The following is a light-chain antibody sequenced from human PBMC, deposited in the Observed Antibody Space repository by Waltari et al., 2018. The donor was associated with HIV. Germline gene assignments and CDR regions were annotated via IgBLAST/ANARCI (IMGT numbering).Light chain of an antibody. Sequence: QLVLTQSPSASASLGASVKLTCTLSRGHSNYAIAWHRQRPDKGPRHLMKINDDGSHAKGAGIPDRFSGSSSGAEPYLTISSLQSEDEADYYCQTWASGVVVFGGGTKLTVL. CDR1: RGHSNYA. CDR3: QTWASGVVV. J-gene: IGLJ2*01. V-gene: IGLV4-69*01. CDR2: INDDGSH.